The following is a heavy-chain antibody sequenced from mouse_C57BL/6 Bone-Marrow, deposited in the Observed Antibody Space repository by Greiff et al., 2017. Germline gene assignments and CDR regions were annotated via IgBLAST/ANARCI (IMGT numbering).Heavy chain of an antibody. CDR1: GFNIKDDY. CDR3: TVLLRSY. J-gene: IGHJ3*01. Sequence: VQLQLSGAELVRPGASVKLSCTASGFNIKDDYMHWVKQRPEQGLEWIGWIDPENGDTEYASKFQGKATITADTSSNTAYLQLSSLTSEDTAVYYCTVLLRSYWGQGTLVTVSA. CDR2: IDPENGDT. D-gene: IGHD1-1*01. V-gene: IGHV14-4*01.